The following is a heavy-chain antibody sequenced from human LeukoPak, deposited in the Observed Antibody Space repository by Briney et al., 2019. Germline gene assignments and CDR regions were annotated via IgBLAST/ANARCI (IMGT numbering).Heavy chain of an antibody. J-gene: IGHJ4*02. D-gene: IGHD5-18*01. V-gene: IGHV4-59*12. CDR3: ARVMNGYSYGYVDY. CDR1: GGSISSYY. CDR2: IYYSGST. Sequence: SETLSLTCTVSGGSISSYYWSWIRQPPGKGLEWIGYIYYSGSTNYNPSLKSRVTISVDRSKNQFSLKLSSVTAADTAVYYCARVMNGYSYGYVDYWGQGTLVTVSS.